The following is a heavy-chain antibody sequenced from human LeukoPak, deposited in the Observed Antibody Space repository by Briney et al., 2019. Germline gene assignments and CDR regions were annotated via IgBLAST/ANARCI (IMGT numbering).Heavy chain of an antibody. J-gene: IGHJ4*02. CDR2: IIPIFGTA. V-gene: IGHV1-69*13. D-gene: IGHD1-20*01. CDR3: ARGSNWNDVWSVYDY. CDR1: GGTFSSYA. Sequence: SVKVSCKASGGTFSSYAISWVRQAPGQGLEWMGGIIPIFGTANYAQKFQGRVTITADESTSTAYMELSSLRSDDTAVYYCARGSNWNDVWSVYDYWGQGTLVTVSS.